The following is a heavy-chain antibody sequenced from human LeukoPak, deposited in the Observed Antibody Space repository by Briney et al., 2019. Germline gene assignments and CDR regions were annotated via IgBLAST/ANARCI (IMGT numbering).Heavy chain of an antibody. D-gene: IGHD1-26*01. CDR3: ARMSGRYYDY. CDR1: GYTFTGFY. J-gene: IGHJ4*02. V-gene: IGHV1-2*06. CDR2: IDPNSGGT. Sequence: ASVKVSCKASGYTFTGFYMHWVRQAPGQGLERMGRIDPNSGGTNYPQKFQGRVTMTRDTSISTAYMELSRLRSDDTAVYYCARMSGRYYDYWGQGTLVTVSS.